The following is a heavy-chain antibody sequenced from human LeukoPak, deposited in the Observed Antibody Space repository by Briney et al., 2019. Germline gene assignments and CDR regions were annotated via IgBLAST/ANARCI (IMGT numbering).Heavy chain of an antibody. D-gene: IGHD1-14*01. CDR3: ARDLHWNQLGL. CDR1: GFAFSSYW. J-gene: IGHJ4*02. Sequence: GGSLRLSCAASGFAFSSYWMFWVRQAPGKGLVWVSRINTGASSTTYADFVKGRFTISRDNAKSTLYLQMDSLRAEDTAVYYCARDLHWNQLGLWGQGTLVTVSS. V-gene: IGHV3-74*01. CDR2: INTGASST.